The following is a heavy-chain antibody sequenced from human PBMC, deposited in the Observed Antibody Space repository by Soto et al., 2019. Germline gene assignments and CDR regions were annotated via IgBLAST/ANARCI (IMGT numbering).Heavy chain of an antibody. CDR1: GFTFSSYG. CDR2: ISYDGSNK. Sequence: GGSLRLSCAASGFTFSSYGMHWVRQAPGKGLEWVAVISYDGSNKYYADSVKGRFTISRDNSKNTLYLQMNSLRAEDTAVYYCAKDLLGYCSSTSCYPHLDYWGQGTLVTAPQ. CDR3: AKDLLGYCSSTSCYPHLDY. J-gene: IGHJ4*02. V-gene: IGHV3-30*18. D-gene: IGHD2-2*01.